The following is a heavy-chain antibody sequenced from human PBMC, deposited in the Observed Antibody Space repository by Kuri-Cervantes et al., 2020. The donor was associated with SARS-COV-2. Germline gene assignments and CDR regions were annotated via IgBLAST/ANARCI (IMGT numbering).Heavy chain of an antibody. Sequence: SETLSLTCAFYGESFSGYYWNWIRQSSGKGLEWIGEVNHRGSTNYNPSLKSRVTISVDTSSKQFSLNLSSVTAADTAVYYCARAYGFLRYIYYMDVWGRGTTVTVSS. D-gene: IGHD4-17*01. CDR1: GESFSGYY. J-gene: IGHJ6*03. CDR3: ARAYGFLRYIYYMDV. V-gene: IGHV4-34*01. CDR2: VNHRGST.